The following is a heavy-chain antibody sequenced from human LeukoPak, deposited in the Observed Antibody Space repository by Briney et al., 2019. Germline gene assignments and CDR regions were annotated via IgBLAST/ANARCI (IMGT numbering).Heavy chain of an antibody. CDR1: GSTLSKIS. D-gene: IGHD3-22*01. Sequence: ASARVSCKVSGSTLSKISIDWVRHAHGKGLEWMGTVGHEDGTTIHAEKFQGRFNMTVDAATDTAYMEMSSLMSEDTAIYYCATGAIVFDFWGQGTLVTVSS. CDR3: ATGAIVFDF. CDR2: VGHEDGTT. J-gene: IGHJ4*02. V-gene: IGHV1-24*01.